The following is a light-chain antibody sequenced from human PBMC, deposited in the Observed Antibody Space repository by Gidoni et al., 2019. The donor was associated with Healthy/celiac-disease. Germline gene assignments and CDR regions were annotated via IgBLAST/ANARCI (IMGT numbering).Light chain of an antibody. CDR2: DAS. CDR3: QHFDNPGVT. V-gene: IGKV1-33*01. J-gene: IGKJ3*01. CDR1: QDISNY. Sequence: DIQMTPSPSSLSASGGDRVTITCQASQDISNYLNWYQQKPGKAPKLLIYDASNLETGVPSRFSGSGSGTDFTFTINSLQPEDVATYYCQHFDNPGVTFGPGTKVDIK.